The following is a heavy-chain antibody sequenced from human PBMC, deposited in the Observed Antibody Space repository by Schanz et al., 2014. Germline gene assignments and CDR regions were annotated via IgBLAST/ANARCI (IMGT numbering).Heavy chain of an antibody. Sequence: VQLVESGGGLVQPGGSLKLSCAASGLIFSNYVMSWVRQAPGKGLEWVSTIGTSGGTNYAESVKGRFTISRDNSKNTLYLQMNSLRAEDTAVYYCAKGRFGELSAFDIWGQGTMVTVAS. CDR2: IGTSGGT. CDR1: GLIFSNYV. D-gene: IGHD3-10*01. CDR3: AKGRFGELSAFDI. J-gene: IGHJ3*02. V-gene: IGHV3-23*04.